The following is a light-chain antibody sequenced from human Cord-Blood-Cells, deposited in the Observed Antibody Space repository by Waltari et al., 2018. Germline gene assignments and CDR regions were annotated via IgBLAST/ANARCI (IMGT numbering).Light chain of an antibody. CDR2: WAS. CDR3: QQYYSTPRT. V-gene: IGKV4-1*01. CDR1: QSVLYSSNNKNY. Sequence: DIVMTQSPDSLAVSLGERATINCKSSQSVLYSSNNKNYLPGYQQKPGQPPKLLIYWASTRESGVPYRFSGSGSGTDFTLTISSLQAEDVAVYYCQQYYSTPRTFGQGTKVEIK. J-gene: IGKJ1*01.